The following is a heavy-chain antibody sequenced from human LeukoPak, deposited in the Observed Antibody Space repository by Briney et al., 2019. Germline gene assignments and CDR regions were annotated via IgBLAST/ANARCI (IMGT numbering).Heavy chain of an antibody. CDR1: GFTFGKYW. V-gene: IGHV3-7*03. D-gene: IGHD3-3*01. J-gene: IGHJ4*02. Sequence: GGSLRLSCVASGFTFGKYWMSWVRQAPGKGLEWVANIKQDETEKFYLGSVKGRFTISRDNTKNSLYLQMNSLRAEDTAVFYCARDQYDTWSRRGNFDSWGQGTLVIVSS. CDR2: IKQDETEK. CDR3: ARDQYDTWSRRGNFDS.